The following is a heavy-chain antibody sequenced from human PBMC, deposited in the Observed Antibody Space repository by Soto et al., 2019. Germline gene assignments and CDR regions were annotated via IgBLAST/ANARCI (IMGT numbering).Heavy chain of an antibody. CDR1: GGSISSGGYY. CDR2: IYYSGST. Sequence: PSETLSLTCTVSGGSISSGGYYWSWIRQHPGKGLEWIGYIYYSGSTYYNPSLKSRVTISVDTSKNQFSLKLSSVTAADTAVYYCARYLGVAKILDYWGQGTLVTVSS. J-gene: IGHJ4*02. CDR3: ARYLGVAKILDY. V-gene: IGHV4-31*03. D-gene: IGHD5-12*01.